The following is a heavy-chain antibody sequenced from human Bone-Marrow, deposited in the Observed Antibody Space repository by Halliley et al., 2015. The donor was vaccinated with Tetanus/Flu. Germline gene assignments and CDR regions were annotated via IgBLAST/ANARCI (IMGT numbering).Heavy chain of an antibody. D-gene: IGHD2-2*01. J-gene: IGHJ6*02. Sequence: EGVSYMGNENSPIYYAASVGGRFTISRDKDKSSLFLQMNSLRDGDTAVYYCARTRQGGGGMDVWGQGTTVTVSS. CDR3: ARTRQGGGGMDV. V-gene: IGHV3-48*02. CDR2: MGNENSPI.